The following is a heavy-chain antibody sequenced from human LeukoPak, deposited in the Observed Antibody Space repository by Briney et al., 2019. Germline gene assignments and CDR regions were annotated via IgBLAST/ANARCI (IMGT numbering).Heavy chain of an antibody. Sequence: ASVKVSCKASGYTFTTYGINWLRQAPGQGLAWMGWISTYNSNTHYAQKLQGRVAMTTDASTSTAYMELRSLRSDDTAVYYCARGIPPGDAFDIWGQGTMVTVSS. CDR1: GYTFTTYG. CDR3: ARGIPPGDAFDI. CDR2: ISTYNSNT. V-gene: IGHV1-18*01. J-gene: IGHJ3*02. D-gene: IGHD2-2*02.